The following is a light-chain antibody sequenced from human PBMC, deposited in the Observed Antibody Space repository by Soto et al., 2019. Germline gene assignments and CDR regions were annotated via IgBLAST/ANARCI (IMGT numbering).Light chain of an antibody. V-gene: IGLV2-14*01. CDR3: SSYTSCSSFYV. CDR1: SSDVGGYNY. Sequence: SALTQPASVSGFPVQSSTITCTGNSSDVGGYNYVSWFQQHPGKAPKLMIYDVSNRPSGVSNRFSGSKSGNTASLAISGLQAEDEADYYCSSYTSCSSFYVCGTGLKVTAL. CDR2: DVS. J-gene: IGLJ1*01.